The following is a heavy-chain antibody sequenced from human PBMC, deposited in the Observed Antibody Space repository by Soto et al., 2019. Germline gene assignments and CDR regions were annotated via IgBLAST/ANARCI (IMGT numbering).Heavy chain of an antibody. Sequence: QVQLVQSGAEVKKPGSSVKVSCKASGGTFSSYTISWVRQAPGQGLEWMGRIIPILGIANYAQKFQGRVTITAXXSXSXXYMELSSLRSEDTAVYYCARVRYYGSGSLPNWFDPWGQGTLVTVSS. CDR3: ARVRYYGSGSLPNWFDP. D-gene: IGHD3-10*01. J-gene: IGHJ5*02. CDR1: GGTFSSYT. CDR2: IIPILGIA. V-gene: IGHV1-69*02.